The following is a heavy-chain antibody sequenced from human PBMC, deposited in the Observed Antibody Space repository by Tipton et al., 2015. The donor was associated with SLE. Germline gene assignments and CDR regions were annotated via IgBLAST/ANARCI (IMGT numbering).Heavy chain of an antibody. Sequence: QSGPEVKKPGASVKVSCTASDYTFTAYGISWVRQAPGQGLEWMGWISGDNRRTSYAQNLQDRVTLTTDTSTSTAYMELMSLRSDDTAVYYCARSRGANGPDYWGQGTLVTVSS. D-gene: IGHD4/OR15-4a*01. V-gene: IGHV1-18*04. CDR1: DYTFTAYG. CDR3: ARSRGANGPDY. CDR2: ISGDNRRT. J-gene: IGHJ4*02.